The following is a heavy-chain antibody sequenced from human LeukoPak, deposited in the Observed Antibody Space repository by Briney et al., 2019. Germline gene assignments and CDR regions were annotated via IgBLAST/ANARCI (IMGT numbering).Heavy chain of an antibody. J-gene: IGHJ4*02. CDR3: ATFLVRGVNRIHSNLDY. Sequence: GGSLRLSCAASGFTFSSYSMNWVRQAPGKGLEWVSSISSSSSYIYYADSVKGRFTISRDNAKNSLYLQMNSLRAEDTAVYCCATFLVRGVNRIHSNLDYWGQGTLVTVSS. V-gene: IGHV3-21*01. D-gene: IGHD3-10*01. CDR2: ISSSSSYI. CDR1: GFTFSSYS.